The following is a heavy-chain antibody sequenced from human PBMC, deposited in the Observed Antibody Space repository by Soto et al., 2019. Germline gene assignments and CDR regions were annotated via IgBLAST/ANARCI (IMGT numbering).Heavy chain of an antibody. V-gene: IGHV3-53*04. CDR2: LHSGGDT. CDR1: GIPVSSNY. Sequence: EVQLVESGGGLVQPGGSLRLSCVASGIPVSSNYMTWVRQAPGKGLEWVSVLHSGGDTYYANSVKGRFTISRHDSTNTVFLQMNSLTAEDTAVYYCARDGPYYDASPMDVWGQGTTVTVSS. CDR3: ARDGPYYDASPMDV. D-gene: IGHD3-3*01. J-gene: IGHJ6*02.